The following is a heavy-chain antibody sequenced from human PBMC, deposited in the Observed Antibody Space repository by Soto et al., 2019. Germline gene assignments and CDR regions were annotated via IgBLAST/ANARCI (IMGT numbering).Heavy chain of an antibody. D-gene: IGHD3-3*01. CDR1: GGSISSGGYY. CDR2: IYYSGST. Sequence: SETLSLTCTVSGGSISSGGYYWSWIRQHPGKGLEWIGYIYYSGSTYYNPSLKSRVTISVDTSKNQFSLKLSSVTAADTAVYYCARVCTYDFWSGYFWWFDPWGQGTLVTVSS. V-gene: IGHV4-31*03. J-gene: IGHJ5*02. CDR3: ARVCTYDFWSGYFWWFDP.